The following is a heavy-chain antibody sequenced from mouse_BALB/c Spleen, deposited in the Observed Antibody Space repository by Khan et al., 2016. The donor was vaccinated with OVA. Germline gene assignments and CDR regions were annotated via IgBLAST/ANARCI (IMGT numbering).Heavy chain of an antibody. V-gene: IGHV1-5*01. CDR2: IYPGNSDT. CDR1: GYTFTSYW. Sequence: EVQLQESGTVLARPGTSVKMSCKASGYTFTSYWMHWVKQRPGQGLEWIGAIYPGNSDTSYNQKFKGKAKLTAVTSTRTAYMEHSSLTSVCSAVYYCTSFGYLFAYWGQGTLVTVSA. J-gene: IGHJ3*01. D-gene: IGHD2-2*01. CDR3: TSFGYLFAY.